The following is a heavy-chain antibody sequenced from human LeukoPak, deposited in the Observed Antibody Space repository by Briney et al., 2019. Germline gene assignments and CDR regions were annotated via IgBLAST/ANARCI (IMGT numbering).Heavy chain of an antibody. CDR3: ARLKTSQYYYDSSSYPLEYFDY. CDR1: GYSFTSYW. Sequence: GESLKISCKGSGYSFTSYWISWVRQMPGKGLEWMGRIDPSDSYTNYSPSFQGHVTISADKSISTAYLQWSSLKASDTAMYYCARLKTSQYYYDSSSYPLEYFDYWGQGTLVTVSS. V-gene: IGHV5-10-1*01. J-gene: IGHJ4*02. D-gene: IGHD3-22*01. CDR2: IDPSDSYT.